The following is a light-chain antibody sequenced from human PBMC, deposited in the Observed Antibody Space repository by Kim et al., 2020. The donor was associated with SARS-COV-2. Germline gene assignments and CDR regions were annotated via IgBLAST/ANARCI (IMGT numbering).Light chain of an antibody. J-gene: IGLJ2*01. CDR2: SND. CDR1: NSIIRTNS. CDR3: AGWDDNLNGPL. V-gene: IGLV1-44*01. Sequence: GQRVTISYSRSNSIIRTNSGNRYRHLPGTTPLLHIHSNDQRPSGVPDRFSGSRSGASASLAISGLQSEDEADYFCAGWDDNLNGPLFGGGTQLTVL.